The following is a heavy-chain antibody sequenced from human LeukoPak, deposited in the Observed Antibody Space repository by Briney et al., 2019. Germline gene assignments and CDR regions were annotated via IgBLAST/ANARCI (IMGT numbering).Heavy chain of an antibody. J-gene: IGHJ4*02. V-gene: IGHV3-74*01. CDR3: ARDWVYKIDY. D-gene: IGHD5-24*01. CDR1: GFTFSSYV. CDR2: ISHDGII. Sequence: GGSLRLSCATAGFTFSSYVMHWVRRTPGKGLVWVSRISHDGIISYADSVKGRFTISRDNAKNTLTLQMNSLRVEDTAVYFCARDWVYKIDYWGRGTLVTVSS.